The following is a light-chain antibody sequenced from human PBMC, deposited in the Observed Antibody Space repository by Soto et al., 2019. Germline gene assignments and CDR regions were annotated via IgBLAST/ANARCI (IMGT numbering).Light chain of an antibody. CDR3: QQSYSTPYT. V-gene: IGKV1-39*01. CDR2: SAS. Sequence: DIQMTQSPSSVSASVGDTVTITFRASQDINVYLNWYQQKPGEVPKLLIYSASSLHSGVPSRFTGSGSETDFTLTISSLQPDDFATYYCQQSYSTPYTFGQGPRWIS. CDR1: QDINVY. J-gene: IGKJ2*01.